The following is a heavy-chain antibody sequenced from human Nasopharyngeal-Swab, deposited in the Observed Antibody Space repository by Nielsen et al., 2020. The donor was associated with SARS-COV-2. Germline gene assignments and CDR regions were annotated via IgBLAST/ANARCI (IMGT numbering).Heavy chain of an antibody. Sequence: GGSLRLSCAASGFTFSSYWMHWVRQAPGKGLVWVSRINSDGSSTSYADSVKGQFTISRDNAKKTLYLQMNSLRAEDTAVYYCARYSSSWGFFDFWGQGTLVTFSS. V-gene: IGHV3-74*01. CDR2: INSDGSST. CDR1: GFTFSSYW. D-gene: IGHD6-13*01. J-gene: IGHJ4*02. CDR3: ARYSSSWGFFDF.